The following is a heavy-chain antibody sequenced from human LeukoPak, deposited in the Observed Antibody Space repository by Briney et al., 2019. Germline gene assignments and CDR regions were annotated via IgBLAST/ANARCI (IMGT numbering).Heavy chain of an antibody. V-gene: IGHV3-66*02. CDR2: VYSEGGT. CDR3: VRDRAEKRAWVEFDP. Sequence: PGGSLRLSCVASGFILTSYAVSWVRQAPGKAPEWVSLVYSEGGTHYADSVQGRFITSRDISKNTLYLQMSNLRIEDTGVYRCVRDRAEKRAWVEFDPWGQGTVVTVSS. CDR1: GFILTSYA. J-gene: IGHJ5*02.